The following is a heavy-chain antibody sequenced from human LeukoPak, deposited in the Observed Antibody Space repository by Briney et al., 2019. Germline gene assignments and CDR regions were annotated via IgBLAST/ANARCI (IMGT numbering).Heavy chain of an antibody. CDR3: ARLSKIATAGPNYYHSMDV. J-gene: IGHJ6*02. Sequence: SETLSLTCTVSGGSITNYYWAWIRQPPGKGLEWIGYIYYSGSTNYNPSLKSRVTISVDTSKNQFSLKLSSVTAADTALYYCARLSKIATAGPNYYHSMDVWGQGTTVTVSS. CDR2: IYYSGST. CDR1: GGSITNYY. D-gene: IGHD6-13*01. V-gene: IGHV4-59*01.